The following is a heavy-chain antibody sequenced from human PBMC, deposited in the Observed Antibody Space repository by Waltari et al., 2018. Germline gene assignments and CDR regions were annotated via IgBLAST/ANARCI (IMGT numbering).Heavy chain of an antibody. CDR1: GGSFSGFY. J-gene: IGHJ6*02. V-gene: IGHV4-34*02. CDR3: ARMGIDGDNSPNVLDQYNNLDV. Sequence: QVHLQQWGAGLLKSSETLSLTCAVYGGSFSGFYWSWIRQPPGKGLEWIGEIHQSGRTTYSPSLRSRVTMSIDTSKNQFSLNLRSVTAADTAVYYCARMGIDGDNSPNVLDQYNNLDVWGQGP. D-gene: IGHD1-1*01. CDR2: IHQSGRT.